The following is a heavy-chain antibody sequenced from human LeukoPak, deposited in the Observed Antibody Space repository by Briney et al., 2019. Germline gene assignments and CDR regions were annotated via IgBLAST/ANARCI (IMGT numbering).Heavy chain of an antibody. CDR2: ITSTCRYI. J-gene: IGHJ3*02. D-gene: IGHD6-13*01. CDR3: AKERASAATGALAFDM. V-gene: IGHV3-21*01. Sequence: GSLRLYCAASRFHFIDYTMNWVRQAPGKGLEGVSSITSTCRYIFYADSLKGRFTISRDNAKKSLYLQMNSLRAEDTAVYYCAKERASAATGALAFDMWGQGTRVTVSS. CDR1: RFHFIDYT.